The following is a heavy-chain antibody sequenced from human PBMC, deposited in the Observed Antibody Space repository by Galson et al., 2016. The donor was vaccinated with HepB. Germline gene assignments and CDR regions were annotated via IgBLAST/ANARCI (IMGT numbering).Heavy chain of an antibody. J-gene: IGHJ4*02. V-gene: IGHV1-18*04. CDR1: GYRFPTYG. Sequence: GYRFPTYGISWVRQAPGQGLEWLGWISANSGNTNYAQKFQDRVTMTRDTSASTVYMDLRSLRSDDTAVYYCARDVQVRFDYWGQGTLVTVSS. D-gene: IGHD1-1*01. CDR2: ISANSGNT. CDR3: ARDVQVRFDY.